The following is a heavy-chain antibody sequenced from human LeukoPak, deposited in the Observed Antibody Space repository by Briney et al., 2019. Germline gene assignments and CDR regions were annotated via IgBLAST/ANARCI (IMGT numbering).Heavy chain of an antibody. J-gene: IGHJ6*02. Sequence: PSETLSLTCTVSGGSISSSNYYWSWIRQPPGKGLEWIGYIYYSGSTNYNPSLKSRVSISVDTSKNQFSLKLSSVTAADTAVYHCARVAVGYCGRTSCNYYYGMDVWGQGTTVTVSS. D-gene: IGHD2-2*01. CDR3: ARVAVGYCGRTSCNYYYGMDV. V-gene: IGHV4-61*01. CDR2: IYYSGST. CDR1: GGSISSSNYY.